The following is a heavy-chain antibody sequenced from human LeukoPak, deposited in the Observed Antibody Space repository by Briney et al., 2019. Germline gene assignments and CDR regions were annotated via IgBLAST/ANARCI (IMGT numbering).Heavy chain of an antibody. D-gene: IGHD5-18*01. CDR3: ASSLNTVMVSPYFLEY. CDR1: GFTFSDYY. J-gene: IGHJ4*02. V-gene: IGHV3-11*04. CDR2: TGSNGVST. Sequence: TGGSLRLSCAGSGFTFSDYYMTWIRQAPGQGLEWISYTGSNGVSTYYADSVRGRFTISRDDARNSLSLYMNSLRAEDTAVYYCASSLNTVMVSPYFLEYWGAGTLVTVSS.